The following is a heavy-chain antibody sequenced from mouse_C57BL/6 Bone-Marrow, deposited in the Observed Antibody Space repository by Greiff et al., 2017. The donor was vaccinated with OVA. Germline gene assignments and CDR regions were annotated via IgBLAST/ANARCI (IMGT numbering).Heavy chain of an antibody. J-gene: IGHJ2*01. D-gene: IGHD1-1*01. V-gene: IGHV5-17*01. CDR2: ISSGSSTI. CDR3: ASITPRDY. Sequence: EVKLMESGGGLVKPGGSLKLSCAASGFTFSDYGMHWVRQAPEKGLEWVAYISSGSSTIYYADTVKGRFTISRDNAENTLFLQMTSLRSEDTAMYYCASITPRDYWGQGTTLTVSS. CDR1: GFTFSDYG.